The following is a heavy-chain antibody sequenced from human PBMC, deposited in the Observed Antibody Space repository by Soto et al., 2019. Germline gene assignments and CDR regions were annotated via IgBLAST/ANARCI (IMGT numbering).Heavy chain of an antibody. D-gene: IGHD3-22*01. Sequence: PSETLSLTCTVSGGSLSSSSYYWGWIRQPPGKGLECVGTMYYDGSTHYNPSLKSRVTISVDTSKNQFSLRLSSVTAADTAVYYCAIVQLYYIDISGRPLNAFDIWGQGTMVPVSS. CDR1: GGSLSSSSYY. CDR2: MYYDGST. CDR3: AIVQLYYIDISGRPLNAFDI. J-gene: IGHJ3*02. V-gene: IGHV4-39*07.